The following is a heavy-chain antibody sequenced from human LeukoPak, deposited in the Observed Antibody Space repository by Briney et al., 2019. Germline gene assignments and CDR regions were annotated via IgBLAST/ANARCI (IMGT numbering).Heavy chain of an antibody. CDR2: ISSSSSYI. CDR3: ARVGLRLSTGWFDP. V-gene: IGHV3-21*01. CDR1: GFTFSSYS. Sequence: PGGSLRLSCAASGFTFSSYSMNWVRQAPGKGLEWVSSISSSSSYIYYADSVKGRFTISRDNAKNSLYLQMNSLTTEDTAVYYCARVGLRLSTGWFDPWGQGTLVTVSS. D-gene: IGHD5-12*01. J-gene: IGHJ5*02.